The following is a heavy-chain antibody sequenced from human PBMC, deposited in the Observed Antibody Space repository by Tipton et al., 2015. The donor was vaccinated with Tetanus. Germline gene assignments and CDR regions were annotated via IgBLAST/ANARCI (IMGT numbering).Heavy chain of an antibody. Sequence: QLVQSGAEVKKSGESLKISCKGSGYSFTSKWIGWVRQMPGKGLEWMGIVYPGDSDPRYSPSFQGQVTISADKSISAAYLQWSSLKASDTGIYYCASQDCSGGSCSLDVWGQGTTVTVSS. J-gene: IGHJ6*02. V-gene: IGHV5-51*01. CDR1: GYSFTSKW. CDR3: ASQDCSGGSCSLDV. D-gene: IGHD2-15*01. CDR2: VYPGDSDP.